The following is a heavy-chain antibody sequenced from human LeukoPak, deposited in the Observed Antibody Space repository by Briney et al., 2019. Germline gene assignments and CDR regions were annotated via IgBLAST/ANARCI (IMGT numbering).Heavy chain of an antibody. CDR2: ISYDGSNK. Sequence: PGGSLRLSCAASGFTFSSYAMHWVRQAPGKGLEWVAVISYDGSNKYYADSVKGRFTISRDNSKNTLYLQMNSLRAEDTAVYYCAREELATVVTPPDYWGQGTLVTVSS. J-gene: IGHJ4*02. V-gene: IGHV3-30-3*01. D-gene: IGHD4-23*01. CDR1: GFTFSSYA. CDR3: AREELATVVTPPDY.